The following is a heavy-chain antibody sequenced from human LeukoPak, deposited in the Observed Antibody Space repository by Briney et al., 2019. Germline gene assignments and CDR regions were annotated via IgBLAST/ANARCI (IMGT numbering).Heavy chain of an antibody. CDR2: IYTSGST. Sequence: SETLSLTCTVSGGSIGSSSYYWSWIRQPAGKGLEWIGRIYTSGSTNYNPSLKSRVTMSVDTSKNQFSLKLSSVTAADTAVYYCARDGIVGATDYWGQGTLVTVSS. D-gene: IGHD1-26*01. J-gene: IGHJ4*02. CDR1: GGSIGSSSYY. V-gene: IGHV4-61*02. CDR3: ARDGIVGATDY.